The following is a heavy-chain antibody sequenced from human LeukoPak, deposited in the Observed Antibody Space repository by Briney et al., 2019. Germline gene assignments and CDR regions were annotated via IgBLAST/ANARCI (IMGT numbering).Heavy chain of an antibody. CDR2: ISSSGSTI. J-gene: IGHJ5*02. Sequence: GGSLRLSCAASGFTFSDYYMSWIRQAPGKGLEWVSYISSSGSTIYYADSVKGRFTISRDNAKNSLYLQMNSLRAEDTAVYYCARDPNDYSNVWFDPWGQGTLVTVSS. D-gene: IGHD4-11*01. CDR3: ARDPNDYSNVWFDP. V-gene: IGHV3-11*01. CDR1: GFTFSDYY.